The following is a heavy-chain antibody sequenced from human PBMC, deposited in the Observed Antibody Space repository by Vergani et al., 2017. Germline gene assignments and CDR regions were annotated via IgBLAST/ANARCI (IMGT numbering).Heavy chain of an antibody. J-gene: IGHJ4*02. Sequence: QVQLVQSGSEVRKPGASVKVSCQVSGYSLTELTIHWVRQAPGKGLEWMGGFDPEHGEVTFAHHIQGRVTMTEDRTTDTAYMELSSLRPEDTALYYCAIVTGDYDSSGYYLDYWGQGTLVTVSS. CDR3: AIVTGDYDSSGYYLDY. V-gene: IGHV1-24*01. D-gene: IGHD3-22*01. CDR2: FDPEHGEV. CDR1: GYSLTELT.